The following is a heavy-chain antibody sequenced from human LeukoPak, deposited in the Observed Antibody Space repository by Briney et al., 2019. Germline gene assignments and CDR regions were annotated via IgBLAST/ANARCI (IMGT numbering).Heavy chain of an antibody. CDR1: GFTFSSYG. Sequence: GGSLRLSCAASGFTFSSYGMHWVRQAPGKGLEWVAVISYDGSNKYYADSVKGRFTISRDNSKNALYLQMNSLRAEDTAVYYCARDRSLLGARQYYDFWSGYETWHYGMDVWGQGTTVTVSS. CDR2: ISYDGSNK. CDR3: ARDRSLLGARQYYDFWSGYETWHYGMDV. V-gene: IGHV3-30*03. J-gene: IGHJ6*02. D-gene: IGHD3-3*01.